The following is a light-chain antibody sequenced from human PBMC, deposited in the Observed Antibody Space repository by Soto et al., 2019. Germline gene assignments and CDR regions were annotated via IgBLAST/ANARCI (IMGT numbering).Light chain of an antibody. CDR2: DVS. CDR3: TSYTSGSTLVV. J-gene: IGLJ2*01. CDR1: SSDVGGYNY. V-gene: IGLV2-14*01. Sequence: QSALTQPASVSGSPGQSITISCTGTSSDVGGYNYVSWYQQHPGKAPKLMIYDVSSRPSGVSNRFSGSKSGNTASLTISGLQAEDEADYYCTSYTSGSTLVVFGGGTQLTVL.